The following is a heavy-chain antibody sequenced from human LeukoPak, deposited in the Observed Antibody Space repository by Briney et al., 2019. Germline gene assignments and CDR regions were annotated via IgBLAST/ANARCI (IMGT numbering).Heavy chain of an antibody. CDR3: TTDPSSYDSTVLDY. D-gene: IGHD3-22*01. Sequence: GGSLRLSCAASGFTFSNAWMNWVRQAPGKGLEWVGRIKSTTDGGTTDYAAPVKGRFTISRDDSKNTLYLQMNSLKTEDTAVYYCTTDPSSYDSTVLDYWGQGTLVTVSS. CDR1: GFTFSNAW. J-gene: IGHJ4*02. CDR2: IKSTTDGGTT. V-gene: IGHV3-15*07.